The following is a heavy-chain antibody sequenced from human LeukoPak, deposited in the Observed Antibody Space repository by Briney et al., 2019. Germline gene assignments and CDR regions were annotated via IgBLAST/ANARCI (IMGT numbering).Heavy chain of an antibody. J-gene: IGHJ5*02. CDR1: GGTFSSYA. D-gene: IGHD3-10*01. CDR2: IIPIFGTA. CDR3: ARDPNSRLLWFGESSTRFDP. Sequence: GASVKVSCKASGGTFSSYAISWLRQAPGQGLEWMGRIIPIFGTANYAQKFQGRVTITTDESTSTAYMELSSLRSEDTAVYYCARDPNSRLLWFGESSTRFDPWGQGTLVTFSS. V-gene: IGHV1-69*05.